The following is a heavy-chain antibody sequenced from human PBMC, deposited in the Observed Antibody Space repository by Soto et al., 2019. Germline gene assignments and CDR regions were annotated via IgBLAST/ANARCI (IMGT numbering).Heavy chain of an antibody. Sequence: NPSETLSLTCTVSGVSISSYYWSWIRQPPGKGLEWIGYIYYSGSTNYNPSLKSRVTISVDTSKNQFSLKLSSVTAADTAVYYCARSRGGYCSGTSCHGYYAMDVWGQGTTVTVSS. D-gene: IGHD2-2*03. CDR3: ARSRGGYCSGTSCHGYYAMDV. J-gene: IGHJ6*02. V-gene: IGHV4-59*01. CDR1: GVSISSYY. CDR2: IYYSGST.